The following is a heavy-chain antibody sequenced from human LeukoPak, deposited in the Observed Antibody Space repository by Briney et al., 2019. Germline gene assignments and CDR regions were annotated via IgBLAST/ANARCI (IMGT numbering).Heavy chain of an antibody. V-gene: IGHV4-59*02. J-gene: IGHJ4*02. Sequence: SETLSLTCAVYGGSVSGYYWSWIRQPPGKRLEWIGYIYHSGSTNYNPSLKSRLTISVDTSKNQFSLMLSSVTAADTAVYYCAREGYSGSDYLWGQGTLVTVSS. D-gene: IGHD5-12*01. CDR3: AREGYSGSDYL. CDR1: GGSVSGYY. CDR2: IYHSGST.